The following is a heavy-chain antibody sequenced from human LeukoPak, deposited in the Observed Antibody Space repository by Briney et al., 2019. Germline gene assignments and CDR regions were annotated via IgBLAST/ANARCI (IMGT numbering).Heavy chain of an antibody. CDR3: VNLGYSD. CDR1: GFTFSSYA. V-gene: IGHV3-30*01. CDR2: ISYDGSTI. D-gene: IGHD5-12*01. Sequence: GGSLRLSRAASGFTFSSYAMHWVRQAPGKGLEWVAVISYDGSTIYYADSVKGRFTISRDNSKNTLYLQMNSLRAEDTAVYYCVNLGYSDGGQGTLVTVSS. J-gene: IGHJ4*02.